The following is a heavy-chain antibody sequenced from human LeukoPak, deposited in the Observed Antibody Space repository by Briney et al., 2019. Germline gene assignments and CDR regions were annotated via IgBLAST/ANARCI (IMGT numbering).Heavy chain of an antibody. J-gene: IGHJ4*02. V-gene: IGHV3-23*01. CDR1: GFSFSSYA. CDR3: AKWPEGAMDYFDY. CDR2: ISGDGTRT. D-gene: IGHD3-16*01. Sequence: GGSLRLSCAASGFSFSSYAMTWARQAPVKGLEWVSAISGDGTRTYYADSVKDRFTISRDNSKNTLYLEMSSLRVEDTAIYYCAKWPEGAMDYFDYWGQGTLVTVSS.